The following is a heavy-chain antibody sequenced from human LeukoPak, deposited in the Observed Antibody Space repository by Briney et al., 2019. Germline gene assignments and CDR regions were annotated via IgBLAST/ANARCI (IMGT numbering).Heavy chain of an antibody. V-gene: IGHV3-30*18. CDR1: GLTFSSYG. J-gene: IGHJ3*02. CDR2: ISYDGSNK. D-gene: IGHD2-2*03. CDR3: AKDVGIVVVPAAMSAFDI. Sequence: PGGSLRLSCAASGLTFSSYGMHWVRQAPGKGLEWVAVISYDGSNKYYADSVKGRFTISRDNSKNTLYLQMNSLRAEDTAVYYCAKDVGIVVVPAAMSAFDIWGQGTMVTVSS.